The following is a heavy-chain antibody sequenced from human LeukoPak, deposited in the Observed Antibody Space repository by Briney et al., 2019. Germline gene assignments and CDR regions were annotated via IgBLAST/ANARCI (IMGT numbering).Heavy chain of an antibody. J-gene: IGHJ3*01. CDR2: IIGTGVGT. D-gene: IGHD1-26*01. V-gene: IGHV3-23*01. CDR1: GFTFTDYA. Sequence: GGSLRLSCAASGFTFTDYAMTWVRQAPGMGLEWVSSIIGTGVGTYYADSVKGRFTVSRDNSKNTVYLQMNSLRAEDTAVYYCAKRGDYSESYCLAFDVWGQGTMVTVSS. CDR3: AKRGDYSESYCLAFDV.